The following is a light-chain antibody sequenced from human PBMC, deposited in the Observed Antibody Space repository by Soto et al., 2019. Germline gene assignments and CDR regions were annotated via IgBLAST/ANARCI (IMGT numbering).Light chain of an antibody. CDR3: SSYTNTGTYV. CDR1: SSDVGGYDY. Sequence: QSVLTQPASVSGSPGQSITISCTGTSSDVGGYDYVSWYQQHPGTAPKLMIYEVSNRPSGVSNRFSGSKSGNTASLTISGLQAEDEADYYCSSYTNTGTYVFGTGTKLTVL. V-gene: IGLV2-14*01. J-gene: IGLJ1*01. CDR2: EVS.